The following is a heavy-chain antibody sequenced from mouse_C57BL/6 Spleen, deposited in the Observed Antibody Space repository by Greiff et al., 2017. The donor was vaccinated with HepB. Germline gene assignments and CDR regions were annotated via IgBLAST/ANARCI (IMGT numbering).Heavy chain of an antibody. CDR1: GYTFTSYW. D-gene: IGHD1-1*01. CDR2: IYPGSGST. Sequence: QVQLQQPGAELVKPGASVKMSCKASGYTFTSYWITWVKQRPGQGLEWMGDIYPGSGSTNYNEKFKGKATLTVDTSSSTAYMQLSSLTSEDSAVYYCARKGGYYYSSLYYFDYWGQGTTLTVSS. V-gene: IGHV1-55*01. CDR3: ARKGGYYYSSLYYFDY. J-gene: IGHJ2*01.